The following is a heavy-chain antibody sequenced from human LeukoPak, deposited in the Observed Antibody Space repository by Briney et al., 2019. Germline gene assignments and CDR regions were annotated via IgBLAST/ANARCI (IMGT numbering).Heavy chain of an antibody. CDR1: QFTCSYCV. Sequence: PGRSLRLSCAASQFTCSYCVMHWVRQAPGKGLEWVAVISSDGHDKYYADSVKGRFIISRDKSKNTFYLQMSTLRPVDSAVYYCARHFAYGAYGSGDFSYYYMDVWGMGTTVSVCS. J-gene: IGHJ6*03. V-gene: IGHV3-30-3*01. D-gene: IGHD3-22*01. CDR3: ARHFAYGAYGSGDFSYYYMDV. CDR2: ISSDGHDK.